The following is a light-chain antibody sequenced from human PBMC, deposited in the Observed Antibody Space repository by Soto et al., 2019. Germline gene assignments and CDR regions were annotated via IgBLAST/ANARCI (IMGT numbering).Light chain of an antibody. CDR2: DVS. CDR1: SSDVGGYNY. Sequence: QSALTQPASVSGSPGQSITISCTGTSSDVGGYNYVSWYQQYPGKAPKLMIYDVSNRPSGVSNRFTGSKSGNTASLTISGLQADDEGDYYCSSYTSSSTPGVLFGGGTKLTVL. CDR3: SSYTSSSTPGVL. J-gene: IGLJ2*01. V-gene: IGLV2-14*01.